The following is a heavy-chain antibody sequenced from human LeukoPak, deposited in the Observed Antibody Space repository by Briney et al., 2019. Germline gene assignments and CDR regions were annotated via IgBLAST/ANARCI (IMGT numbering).Heavy chain of an antibody. J-gene: IGHJ4*02. CDR3: ARDSALCSTSCYVDY. Sequence: GGSLRLSCAASGFTFSDYYMSWIRQAPGKGLEWVSYISSSGSTIYYADSVKGRFTITRDNAKNSLYLQMNSLRAEDTAVYYCARDSALCSTSCYVDYWGQGTLVTVSS. D-gene: IGHD2-2*01. CDR2: ISSSGSTI. V-gene: IGHV3-11*01. CDR1: GFTFSDYY.